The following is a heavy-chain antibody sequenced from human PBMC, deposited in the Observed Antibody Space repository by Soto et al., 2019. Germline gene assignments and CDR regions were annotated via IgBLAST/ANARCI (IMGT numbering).Heavy chain of an antibody. V-gene: IGHV3-23*01. D-gene: IGHD2-15*01. CDR3: AKYDRYCSGGSCYSDYFDY. CDR2: ISGSGGST. J-gene: IGHJ4*02. CDR1: GFTFSSYA. Sequence: GGSLRLSCAASGFTFSSYAMGWVRQAPGKGLEWVSAISGSGGSTYYADSVKGRFTISRDNSKNTLYLQMNSLRAEDTAVYYCAKYDRYCSGGSCYSDYFDYWGQGTLVTSPQ.